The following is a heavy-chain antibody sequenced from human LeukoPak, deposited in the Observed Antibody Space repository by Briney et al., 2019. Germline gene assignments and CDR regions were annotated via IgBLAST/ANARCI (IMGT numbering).Heavy chain of an antibody. D-gene: IGHD3-3*01. CDR2: INPNSGGT. CDR3: AREFYGVAGVDY. J-gene: IGHJ4*02. V-gene: IGHV1-2*02. CDR1: GYTFTGYY. Sequence: ASVKVSCKASGYTFTGYYMHWVRQAPGQGLEWMGWINPNSGGTNYAQKFQGRVTMTRDTSISTAYMELSRLRSDDTAAYYCAREFYGVAGVDYWGQGTLVTVSS.